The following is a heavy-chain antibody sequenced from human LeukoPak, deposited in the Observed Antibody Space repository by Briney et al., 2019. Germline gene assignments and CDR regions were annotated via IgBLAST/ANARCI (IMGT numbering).Heavy chain of an antibody. CDR3: ARGTLGAWGW. Sequence: PGGSLRLSCAASGFTFSSYDMNWVRQAPGKGLEWVSSISSSSNYIHYADSVKGRFTISRDNAKNSLYLQMNSLRAEDTVVYFCARGTLGAWGWWGQGTLVTVSS. CDR1: GFTFSSYD. J-gene: IGHJ4*02. CDR2: ISSSSNYI. V-gene: IGHV3-21*01. D-gene: IGHD6-19*01.